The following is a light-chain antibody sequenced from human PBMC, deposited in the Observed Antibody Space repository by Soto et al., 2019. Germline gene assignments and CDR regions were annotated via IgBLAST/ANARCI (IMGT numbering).Light chain of an antibody. J-gene: IGKJ1*01. V-gene: IGKV1-5*01. CDR1: QSVDNW. Sequence: DIQMTQSPPTLSASVGDRVTITCRASQSVDNWLAWYQQKPGKAPELLIYDAFSLKSGVSSRFSVSRSGTESALTISSLQPDDSATYYCQQYDSPPPTFGQGTKVEVK. CDR3: QQYDSPPPT. CDR2: DAF.